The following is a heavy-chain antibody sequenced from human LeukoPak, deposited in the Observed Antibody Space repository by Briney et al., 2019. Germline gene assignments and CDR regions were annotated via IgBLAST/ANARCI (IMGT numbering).Heavy chain of an antibody. CDR1: GFPFSNYG. Sequence: GSLRLPCAAAGFPFSNYGMHWVRQAPGKGLGGGAFIGYDGGNKCYADSVKGRFTIFRDNFKNMIYLQMNSLRAEDTAVYYCAKDGARVGATTYYYMDVWGKGTTVTVSS. CDR3: AKDGARVGATTYYYMDV. D-gene: IGHD1-26*01. J-gene: IGHJ6*03. CDR2: IGYDGGNK. V-gene: IGHV3-30*02.